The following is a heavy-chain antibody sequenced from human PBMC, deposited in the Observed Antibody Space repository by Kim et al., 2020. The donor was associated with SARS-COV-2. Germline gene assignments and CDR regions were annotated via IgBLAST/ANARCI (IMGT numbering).Heavy chain of an antibody. CDR3: ARRLPYSSGWIDY. Sequence: SETLSLTCTVSGGSISSSSYYWGWIRQPPGKGLEWIGSIYYSGSTYYNPSLKSRVTISVDTSKNQFPLKLSSVTAADTAVYYCARRLPYSSGWIDYWGQGTLVTVSS. V-gene: IGHV4-39*01. CDR1: GGSISSSSYY. J-gene: IGHJ4*02. CDR2: IYYSGST. D-gene: IGHD6-19*01.